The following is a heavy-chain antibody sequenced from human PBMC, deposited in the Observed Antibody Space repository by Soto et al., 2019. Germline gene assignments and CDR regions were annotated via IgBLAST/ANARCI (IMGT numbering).Heavy chain of an antibody. Sequence: QVQLVQSGAEVKKPGASVKVSCEASGYSFTGYYMHWVRQAPGQGLEWMGWINPNSGGTNYAQKLQGRVTMTRDTSTSTAYMELSRLRSDDTAVYYCARVLGYDYVWGSYRLDYWGQGTLVTVSS. CDR1: GYSFTGYY. CDR2: INPNSGGT. V-gene: IGHV1-2*02. D-gene: IGHD3-16*02. J-gene: IGHJ4*02. CDR3: ARVLGYDYVWGSYRLDY.